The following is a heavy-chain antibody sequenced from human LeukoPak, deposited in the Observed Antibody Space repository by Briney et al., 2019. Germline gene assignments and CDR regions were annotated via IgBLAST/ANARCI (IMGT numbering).Heavy chain of an antibody. J-gene: IGHJ4*02. Sequence: PGGSLRLSCAASGFTFSSYAMHWVRQAPGKGLEWVAVISYDGSNKYYADSVKGRLTISRDNSKNTLYLQMNSLRAEDTAVYYCARVSGKAVTAETYYFDYRGQGTLATVSS. D-gene: IGHD2-21*02. V-gene: IGHV3-30-3*01. CDR2: ISYDGSNK. CDR1: GFTFSSYA. CDR3: ARVSGKAVTAETYYFDY.